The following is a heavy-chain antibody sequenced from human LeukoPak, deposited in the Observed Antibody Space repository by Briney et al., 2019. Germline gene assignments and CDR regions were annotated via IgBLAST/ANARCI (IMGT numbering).Heavy chain of an antibody. CDR3: ARYRYGDYDGEDASFDP. CDR2: IIPIFGTA. Sequence: SVKVSCKASGYTFTSYGISWVRQAPGQGLEWMGGIIPIFGTANYAQKFQGRVTITADESTSTAYMELSSLRSEDTAVYYCARYRYGDYDGEDASFDPWGQGTLVTVSS. CDR1: GYTFTSYG. J-gene: IGHJ5*02. V-gene: IGHV1-69*13. D-gene: IGHD4-17*01.